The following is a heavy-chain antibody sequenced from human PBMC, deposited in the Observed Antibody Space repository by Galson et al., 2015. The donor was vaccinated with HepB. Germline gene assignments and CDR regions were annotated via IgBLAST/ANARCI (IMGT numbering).Heavy chain of an antibody. CDR3: AKAAYCSSTSCYEVYYFDY. Sequence: SLRLSCAASGFTFDDYAMHWVRQAPGKGLEWVSLISWDGGSTYYADSVKGRFTISRDNSKNSLYLQMNSLRAEDTALYYCAKAAYCSSTSCYEVYYFDYWGQGT. V-gene: IGHV3-43D*03. CDR1: GFTFDDYA. J-gene: IGHJ4*02. CDR2: ISWDGGST. D-gene: IGHD2-2*01.